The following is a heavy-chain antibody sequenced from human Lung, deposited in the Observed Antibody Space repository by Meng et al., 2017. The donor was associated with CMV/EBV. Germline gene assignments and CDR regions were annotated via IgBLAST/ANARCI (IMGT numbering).Heavy chain of an antibody. CDR3: ARHRYFFDT. J-gene: IGHJ4*02. CDR2: ITTDSRYI. CDR1: GFTFNSYS. Sequence: ESLKISCAASGFTFNSYSMNWVRQAPGKGLEWISSITTDSRYIYYAASVKGRFTISRDNTKDSLYLQMDGLGADDTAVYFCARHRYFFDTWGQGTPVTFSS. V-gene: IGHV3-21*04. D-gene: IGHD3-9*01.